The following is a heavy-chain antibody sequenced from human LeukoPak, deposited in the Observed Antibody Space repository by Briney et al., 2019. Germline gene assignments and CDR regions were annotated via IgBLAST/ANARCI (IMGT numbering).Heavy chain of an antibody. CDR1: GYTFTSYG. D-gene: IGHD2-2*01. CDR2: ISAYNGNT. CDR3: AREYCSSTSCYSDY. V-gene: IGHV1-18*01. J-gene: IGHJ4*02. Sequence: VSVKVSCKASGYTFTSYGISWVRQAPGQGLEWMGWISAYNGNTNYAQKLQGRVTMTTDTSTSTAHMELRSLRSDDTAVYYCAREYCSSTSCYSDYWGQGTLVTVSS.